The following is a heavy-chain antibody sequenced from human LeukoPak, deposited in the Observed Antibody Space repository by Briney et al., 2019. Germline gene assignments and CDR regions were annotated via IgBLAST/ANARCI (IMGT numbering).Heavy chain of an antibody. CDR2: ISYDGSNK. CDR1: GFTFSSYG. V-gene: IGHV3-30*18. CDR3: AKDNRNDFEQNWFDP. D-gene: IGHD3-3*01. J-gene: IGHJ5*02. Sequence: GGSLRLSCAASGFTFSSYGMHWVRQAPGKGLEWVAVISYDGSNKYYADSVKGRFTISRDNSKNTLYLQMNSLRVEDTAVYYCAKDNRNDFEQNWFDPWGQGTLVTVSS.